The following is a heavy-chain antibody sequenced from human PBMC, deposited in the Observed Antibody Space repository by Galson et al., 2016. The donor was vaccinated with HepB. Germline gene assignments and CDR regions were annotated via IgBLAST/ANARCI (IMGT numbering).Heavy chain of an antibody. J-gene: IGHJ5*02. D-gene: IGHD3-10*01. Sequence: SVKVSCKASGFTLTSYAIKWVRQAPGQRLEWMGWINVGNGNTKYSEKFQGRVTITRDTSASTVYMELSSLSSEDTAVYYRARVYYPNWFDPWGQGTLVTVSS. V-gene: IGHV1-3*01. CDR2: INVGNGNT. CDR3: ARVYYPNWFDP. CDR1: GFTLTSYA.